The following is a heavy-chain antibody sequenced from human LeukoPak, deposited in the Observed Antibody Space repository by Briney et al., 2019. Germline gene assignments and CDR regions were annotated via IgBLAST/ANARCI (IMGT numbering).Heavy chain of an antibody. CDR1: GFTFSSCA. J-gene: IGHJ6*02. D-gene: IGHD1-26*01. CDR3: ARPSGTYSGFYGMDV. V-gene: IGHV3-48*02. CDR2: ISDSSSTI. Sequence: GGPLRLSCAASGFTFSSCAMSWVRQPPGKGLEWGSYISDSSSTIYYADSVKGQFTISRDNAKNSLYLQMNSLRDEDTAVYYCARPSGTYSGFYGMDVWGQGTTVT.